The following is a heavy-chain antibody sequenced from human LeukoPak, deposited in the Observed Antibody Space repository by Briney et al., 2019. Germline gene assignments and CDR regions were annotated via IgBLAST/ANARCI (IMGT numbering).Heavy chain of an antibody. J-gene: IGHJ5*02. D-gene: IGHD6-19*01. CDR3: ARVSGGAVASWFDP. CDR2: IYYSGSP. V-gene: IGHV4-59*11. CDR1: GGSISSHY. Sequence: PSETLSLTCTVSGGSISSHYWSWIRQPPGKGLEWIGYIYYSGSPNYNPSLKSRVTISVDTSKNQFSLKLSSVTAVDPAGYYLARVSGGAVASWFDPWGQGTLVTVSS.